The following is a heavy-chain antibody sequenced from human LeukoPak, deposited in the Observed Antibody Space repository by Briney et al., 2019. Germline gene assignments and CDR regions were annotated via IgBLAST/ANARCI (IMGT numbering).Heavy chain of an antibody. CDR1: GGSISSGGYY. Sequence: TLSLTCTVSGGSISSGGYYWSWIRQPPGKGLEWIGYIYHSGSTYYNPSLKSRVTISVDRSKNQFSLKLSSVTAADTAVYYCARQRGLTIFGVVTQFDYWGQGTLVTVSS. CDR2: IYHSGST. V-gene: IGHV4-30-2*01. D-gene: IGHD3-3*01. CDR3: ARQRGLTIFGVVTQFDY. J-gene: IGHJ4*02.